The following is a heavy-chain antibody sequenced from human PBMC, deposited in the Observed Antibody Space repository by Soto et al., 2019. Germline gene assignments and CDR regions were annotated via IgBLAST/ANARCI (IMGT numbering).Heavy chain of an antibody. J-gene: IGHJ2*01. CDR2: IIPIFGTA. V-gene: IGHV1-69*13. Sequence: SVKFSCKASGGTFSSYAISWVRQAPGQGLEWMGGIIPIFGTANYAQKFQGRVTITADESTSTAYMELSSLRSEDTAVYYCARADQVVVPPWYFDLWGRGTLVTVSS. D-gene: IGHD2-15*01. CDR1: GGTFSSYA. CDR3: ARADQVVVPPWYFDL.